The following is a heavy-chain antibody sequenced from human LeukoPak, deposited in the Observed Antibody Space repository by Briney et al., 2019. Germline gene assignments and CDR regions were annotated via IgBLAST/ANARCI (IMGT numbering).Heavy chain of an antibody. J-gene: IGHJ4*02. V-gene: IGHV3-23*01. CDR2: ISTSGGTT. CDR3: AKDTSVFRLLSIWGYFDQ. CDR1: VFTFKSIA. D-gene: IGHD7-27*01. Sequence: AGGSLRLSCAAPVFTFKSIAISWASQAPGKGLEWVSVISTSGGTTYYADSVKGRFTISRDNSKNTMYLQMNSLRAEDTAEYYCAKDTSVFRLLSIWGYFDQWGQGTLVTVSS.